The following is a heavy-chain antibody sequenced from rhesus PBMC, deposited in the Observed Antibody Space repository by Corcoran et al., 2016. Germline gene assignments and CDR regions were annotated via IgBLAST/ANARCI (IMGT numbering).Heavy chain of an antibody. CDR1: GFTSGSNA. D-gene: IGHD1-44*02. J-gene: IGHJ5-2*02. CDR2: IIPLFVLT. CDR3: ASGGSYNSLDV. Sequence: QVQLVQSGAEVTKPGASVKVSCKASGFTSGSNAIRRGRKAPGQGLEWVGVIIPLFVLTHYAEKFQGRVTITAYTSTSTAYMGLSSLRSEDTAVYYCASGGSYNSLDVWGRGVLVTVSS. V-gene: IGHV1-198*02.